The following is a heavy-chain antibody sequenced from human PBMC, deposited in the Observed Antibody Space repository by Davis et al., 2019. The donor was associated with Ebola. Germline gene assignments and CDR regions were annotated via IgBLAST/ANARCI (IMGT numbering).Heavy chain of an antibody. J-gene: IGHJ5*02. CDR1: GESVSGIY. D-gene: IGHD6-19*01. V-gene: IGHV4-34*01. CDR3: GGIRGQWLES. Sequence: PSETLSLTCVVYGESVSGIYWTWTRQSPGKGLEWIGEINHSGRTFYNPSLKSRVTVSLATSQNHFSLRLTSVTAADTAMYYCGGIRGQWLESWGQGSLVTVST. CDR2: INHSGRT.